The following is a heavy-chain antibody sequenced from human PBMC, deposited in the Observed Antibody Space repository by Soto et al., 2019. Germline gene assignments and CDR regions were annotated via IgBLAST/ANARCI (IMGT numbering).Heavy chain of an antibody. CDR3: ARDGRWEYAEGGFDP. D-gene: IGHD1-26*01. Sequence: EMQLVDSGGGLVQPGGSLRLSCAASGFTFSDYWMNWVRQAQGKGLEWVAKINQDGSETHYVDSVKGRFSISRDNAKNALDLQRNSLKVDDTAVYYCARDGRWEYAEGGFDPWGQGTLVTVSS. V-gene: IGHV3-7*01. J-gene: IGHJ5*02. CDR1: GFTFSDYW. CDR2: INQDGSET.